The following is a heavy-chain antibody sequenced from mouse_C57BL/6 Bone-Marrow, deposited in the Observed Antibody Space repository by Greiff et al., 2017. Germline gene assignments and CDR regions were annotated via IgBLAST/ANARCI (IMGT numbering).Heavy chain of an antibody. CDR3: ARLYDYAMDY. D-gene: IGHD2-3*01. J-gene: IGHJ4*01. V-gene: IGHV1-66*01. CDR2: IYPGSGNT. CDR1: GYSFTSYY. Sequence: VQLQQSGPELVKPGASVKISCKASGYSFTSYYIHWVKQRPGQGLEWIGWIYPGSGNTKYNEKFKGKATLTADTSSSTAYMQLSSLTSEDSAVYYCARLYDYAMDYWGQGTSVTVSS.